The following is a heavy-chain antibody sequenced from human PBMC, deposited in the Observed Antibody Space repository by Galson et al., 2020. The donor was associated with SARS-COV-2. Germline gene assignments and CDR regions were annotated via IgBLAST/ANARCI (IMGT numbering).Heavy chain of an antibody. CDR1: GFTFSSYG. J-gene: IGHJ4*02. CDR2: ISYDGSNK. Sequence: GESLKISCAASGFTFSSYGMHWVRQAPGTGLEWVAVISYDGSNKYYADSVKGRFTISRDNSKNTLYLQMNSLRAEDTAVYYCAKDRGIAVAGTLYYFDYWGQGTLVTVSS. CDR3: AKDRGIAVAGTLYYFDY. D-gene: IGHD6-19*01. V-gene: IGHV3-30*18.